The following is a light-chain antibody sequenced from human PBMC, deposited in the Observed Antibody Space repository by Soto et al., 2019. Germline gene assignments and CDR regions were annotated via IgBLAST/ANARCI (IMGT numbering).Light chain of an antibody. J-gene: IGKJ1*01. CDR3: QQYGTSPPT. Sequence: EFVLTQSPGTLSLSPGERATLSCRASQTIRNNYLAWYQQKPGQAPRLLIFGASSRATGIPDRFSGSGSGTDFTLTISRLEPEDFAVYNCQQYGTSPPTFGQGTKVDIK. CDR2: GAS. V-gene: IGKV3-20*01. CDR1: QTIRNNY.